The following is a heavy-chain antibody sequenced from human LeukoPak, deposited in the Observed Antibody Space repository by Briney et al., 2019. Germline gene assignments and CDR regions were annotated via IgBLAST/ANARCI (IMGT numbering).Heavy chain of an antibody. V-gene: IGHV5-51*01. J-gene: IGHJ3*02. Sequence: GESLKISCKGSGYSFTSYWIGWVRQMPGKGLEWMGIIYPGDSDTRYSPSFQGQVTISADKSISTAYLQWSSLKASDTAMYYCARPGIAEAASDAFDIWGQGTMVTVSS. CDR2: IYPGDSDT. CDR1: GYSFTSYW. D-gene: IGHD6-19*01. CDR3: ARPGIAEAASDAFDI.